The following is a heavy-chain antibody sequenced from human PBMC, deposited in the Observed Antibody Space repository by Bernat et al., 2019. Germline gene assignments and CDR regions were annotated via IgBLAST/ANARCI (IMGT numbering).Heavy chain of an antibody. Sequence: EVQLVESGGGLVKPGGSLRLSCAASGFTFSNAWMSWVRQAPGKGLEWVGRIKSKTDGGTTDYAAPVKGRFTISRDDSKNTLYLQMNSLRAEDTAVYYCAKISVGISWYFDLWGRGTLVTVSS. J-gene: IGHJ2*01. CDR1: GFTFSNAW. CDR3: AKISVGISWYFDL. V-gene: IGHV3-15*01. D-gene: IGHD5/OR15-5a*01. CDR2: IKSKTDGGTT.